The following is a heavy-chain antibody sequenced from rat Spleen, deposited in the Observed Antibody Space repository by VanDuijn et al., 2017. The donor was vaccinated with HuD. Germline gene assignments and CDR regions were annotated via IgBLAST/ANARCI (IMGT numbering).Heavy chain of an antibody. CDR3: LEWGGTSSSDGMRNDYRDSVKGRFTISRDNAKRSLYLQMDSLGSEDTATYYCARHGYNSYFDY. V-gene: IGHV5-29*01. D-gene: IGHD1-7*01. CDR1: GFTFSDYY. CDR2: ISSDGRRN. Sequence: EVQLEESDGGLVQPGRSLKLSCAASGFTFSDYYMAWVRQAPTKGLEWVATISSDGRRNYYRDSVKGRFTISRDNAKSSLYLQMYSLRCEDTDTTKGLEWGGTSSSDGMRNDYRDSVKGRFTISRDNAKRSLYLQMDSLGSEDTATYYCARHGYNSYFDYWGQGVMVTVSS. J-gene: IGHJ2*01.